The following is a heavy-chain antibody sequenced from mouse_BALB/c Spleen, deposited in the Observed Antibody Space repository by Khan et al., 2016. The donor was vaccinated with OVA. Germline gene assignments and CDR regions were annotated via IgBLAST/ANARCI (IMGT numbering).Heavy chain of an antibody. V-gene: IGHV9-3-1*01. Sequence: QIQLVQSGPELKKPGETVKISCKASGYTFTNNGMNWVKQNPGKGLKWMGWINTYTGEPTYVDDFKGRFAFSLETSATTAYLQINNLKTEDTATYFCARVGYAGTMGYRGQGSSVNSSS. D-gene: IGHD2-14*01. CDR1: GYTFTNNG. CDR3: ARVGYAGTMGY. CDR2: INTYTGEP. J-gene: IGHJ4*01.